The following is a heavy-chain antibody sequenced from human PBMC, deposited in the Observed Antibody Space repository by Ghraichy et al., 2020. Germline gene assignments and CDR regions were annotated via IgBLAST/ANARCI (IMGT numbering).Heavy chain of an antibody. CDR2: ITHTGST. CDR1: GESFNGYY. V-gene: IGHV4-34*01. J-gene: IGHJ4*02. CDR3: ARGRTCAYYFDY. D-gene: IGHD1-14*01. Sequence: SQTLSLTCAVHGESFNGYYWTWIRQPPGKGLEWIGEITHTGSTNYNPSLNRPVTISLDTSKNQFSLKLTSVTAADTAVYYCARGRTCAYYFDYWGQGTLVTVSS.